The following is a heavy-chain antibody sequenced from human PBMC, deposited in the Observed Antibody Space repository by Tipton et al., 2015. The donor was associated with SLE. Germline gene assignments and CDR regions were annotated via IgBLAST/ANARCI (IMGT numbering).Heavy chain of an antibody. J-gene: IGHJ4*02. CDR3: ARLSERASDY. CDR2: MLYGDSGSA. D-gene: IGHD2-2*01. Sequence: GLVKPSETLSLTCTVSGGSMTDSHDFWGWIRQPPGKALQWIGTMLYGDSGSAYYYPSLKSRVTISLDTSKNQFSLNLSSVTAADTAVYYCARLSERASDYWGQGTLVTVSS. CDR1: GGSMTDSHDF. V-gene: IGHV4-39*01.